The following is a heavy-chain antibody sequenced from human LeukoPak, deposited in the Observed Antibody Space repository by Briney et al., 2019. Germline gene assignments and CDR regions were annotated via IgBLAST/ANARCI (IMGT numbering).Heavy chain of an antibody. J-gene: IGHJ6*03. V-gene: IGHV4-4*02. CDR1: GDSISSRNW. CDR3: VRDGWAMVRGVDYQYYYMDV. D-gene: IGHD3-10*01. Sequence: SETLSLTCSVSGDSISSRNWWTWVRQTPEKGLEWIGEIYHTGSTNYNPSVESRVTISVDTSKNQFSLRLSSVTAADTAVYYCVRDGWAMVRGVDYQYYYMDVWGKGTTVTVSS. CDR2: IYHTGST.